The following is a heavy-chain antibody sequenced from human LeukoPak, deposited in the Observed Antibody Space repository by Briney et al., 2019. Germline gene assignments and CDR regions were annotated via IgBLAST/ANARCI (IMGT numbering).Heavy chain of an antibody. D-gene: IGHD5-24*01. J-gene: IGHJ2*01. V-gene: IGHV4-39*01. CDR1: GVSITSSRFY. Sequence: KASETLSLTCTVSGVSITSSRFYWAWSRQSPGKGLEWIGNVFYSGKTYYNPSLRGRVTISVDTSKSQFSLKLNSVAAADTATYYCARHLKDDYNSDYWYLDLWGRGTLITVSS. CDR3: ARHLKDDYNSDYWYLDL. CDR2: VFYSGKT.